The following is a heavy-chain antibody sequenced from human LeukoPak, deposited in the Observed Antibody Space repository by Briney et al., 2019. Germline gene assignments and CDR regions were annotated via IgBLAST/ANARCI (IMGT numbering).Heavy chain of an antibody. CDR1: GFTFSSYA. D-gene: IGHD1-26*01. J-gene: IGHJ5*02. CDR3: ARDQRSESYYPWGWFDP. CDR2: IYSDGST. Sequence: PGGSLRLFCAAAGFTFSSYAIPWVRQAPGKGPELVLIIYSDGSTYYTDSVKGRFTISRDNSKNTLYLQMNSLRPEDTAVYYCARDQRSESYYPWGWFDPWGQGTLVTVSS. V-gene: IGHV3-NL1*01.